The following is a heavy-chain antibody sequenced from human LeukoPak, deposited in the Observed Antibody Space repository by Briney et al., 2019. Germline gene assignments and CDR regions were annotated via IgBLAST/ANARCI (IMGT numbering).Heavy chain of an antibody. CDR2: IYHSGST. CDR1: GGSISSSNW. Sequence: SETLSLTCAVSGGSISSSNWWSWVRQPPGKGLEWIGEIYHSGSTNYNPSLKSRVTISVDTSKNQFSLKLSSVTAADTAMYYCAKVVPAAIGNYYYYMDVWGKGTTVTVS. V-gene: IGHV4-4*02. J-gene: IGHJ6*03. D-gene: IGHD2-2*02. CDR3: AKVVPAAIGNYYYYMDV.